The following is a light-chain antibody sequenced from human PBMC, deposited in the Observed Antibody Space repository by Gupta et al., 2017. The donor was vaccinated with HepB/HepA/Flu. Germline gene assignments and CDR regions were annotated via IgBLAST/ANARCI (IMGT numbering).Light chain of an antibody. Sequence: QSALTQPASVSGSPGQSITISCTGTSSNIGDYNYVSWYQQHPGKAPKLLIYGVTHRPSGVSNRFSGPKSGNTASLTISEFKAEDEADYYCTSYTGSSAPVVFGGGTKVTVL. V-gene: IGLV2-14*03. CDR2: GVT. CDR3: TSYTGSSAPVV. J-gene: IGLJ2*01. CDR1: SSNIGDYNY.